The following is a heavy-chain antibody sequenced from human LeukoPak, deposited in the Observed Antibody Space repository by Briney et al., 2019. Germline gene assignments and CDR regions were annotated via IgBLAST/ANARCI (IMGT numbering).Heavy chain of an antibody. CDR2: FDPEDGET. J-gene: IGHJ4*02. CDR1: GYTLTELS. D-gene: IGHD1-26*01. CDR3: ATAWEPAAFVDY. Sequence: ASVKVSCKVSGYTLTELSMHWVRQAPGKGLEWMGGFDPEDGETIYAQKFQGRVTMTEDTSTDTAHMELSSLRSEDTAVYYCATAWEPAAFVDYWGQGTLVTVSS. V-gene: IGHV1-24*01.